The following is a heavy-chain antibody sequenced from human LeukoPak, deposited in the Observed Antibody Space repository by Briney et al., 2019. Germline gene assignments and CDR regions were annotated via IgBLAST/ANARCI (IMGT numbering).Heavy chain of an antibody. CDR2: IIPIFGTA. Sequence: GASVKVSCKASGYTFTSYGISWVRQAPGQGLEWMGGIIPIFGTANYAQKFQGRVTITADESTSTAYMELSSLRSEDTAVYYCARVVLKCSSTSCYYYYGMDVWGQGTTVTVSS. CDR1: GYTFTSYG. V-gene: IGHV1-69*13. D-gene: IGHD2-2*01. CDR3: ARVVLKCSSTSCYYYYGMDV. J-gene: IGHJ6*02.